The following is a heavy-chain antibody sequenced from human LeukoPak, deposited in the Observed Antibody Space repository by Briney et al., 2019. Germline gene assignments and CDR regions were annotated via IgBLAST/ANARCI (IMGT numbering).Heavy chain of an antibody. Sequence: ASETLSLTCTVSGGSISSYSWSWIRQPPGKGLEWIGYIYYSGSTNYNPSLKSRVTISVDTSKNQFSLKLSSVTAADTAVYYCARSLSYGGAPGFDYWGQGTLVTVSS. D-gene: IGHD4-23*01. CDR3: ARSLSYGGAPGFDY. CDR1: GGSISSYS. CDR2: IYYSGST. J-gene: IGHJ4*02. V-gene: IGHV4-59*01.